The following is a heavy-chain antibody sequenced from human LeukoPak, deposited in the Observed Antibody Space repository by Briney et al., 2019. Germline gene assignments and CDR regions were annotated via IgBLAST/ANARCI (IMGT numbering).Heavy chain of an antibody. CDR2: ISGSGGST. Sequence: GGSLRLSCAASGFTFSDYYMSWVRQAPGKGLEWVSAISGSGGSTYYADSVKGRFTISRDDAKNSLYLQMNSLRAEDTAVYYCARRPLIVVVTAPDYWGQGTLVTVSS. D-gene: IGHD2-21*02. CDR3: ARRPLIVVVTAPDY. V-gene: IGHV3-11*01. J-gene: IGHJ4*02. CDR1: GFTFSDYY.